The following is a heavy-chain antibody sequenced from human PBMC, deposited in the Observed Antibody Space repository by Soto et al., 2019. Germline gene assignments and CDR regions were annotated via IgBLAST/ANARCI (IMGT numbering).Heavy chain of an antibody. D-gene: IGHD6-13*01. J-gene: IGHJ4*02. CDR1: GFSFSNYA. V-gene: IGHV3-23*01. Sequence: EVQLLESGGGLVQPGGSLRLSCIASGFSFSNYAMSWVRQAPGKGLEWVSVISGSDGSTYYADSVKGRFTISRDNSKNTLYLPMNSLRAEDTAVYYCAKDRERDAWYGDSWGQGTLVTVSS. CDR3: AKDRERDAWYGDS. CDR2: ISGSDGST.